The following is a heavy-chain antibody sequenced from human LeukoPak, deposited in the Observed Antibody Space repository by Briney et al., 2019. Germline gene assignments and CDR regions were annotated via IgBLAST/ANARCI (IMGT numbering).Heavy chain of an antibody. CDR1: GFTFSSYA. CDR3: ARYCGGDCYLGYYYYGMDV. V-gene: IGHV3-48*01. Sequence: GGSLRLSCAASGFTFSSYAMHWVRQAPGKGLEWVSYISSSSNPTYYADSVKGRFTISRDNAKNSLYLQMNSLRAEDTAVYYCARYCGGDCYLGYYYYGMDVWGQGTTVTVSS. D-gene: IGHD2-21*02. CDR2: ISSSSNPT. J-gene: IGHJ6*02.